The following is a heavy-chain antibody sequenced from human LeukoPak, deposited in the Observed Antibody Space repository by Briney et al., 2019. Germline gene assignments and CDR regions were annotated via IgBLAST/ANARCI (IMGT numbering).Heavy chain of an antibody. CDR3: AARPGDGY. CDR2: SGSGGAT. J-gene: IGHJ4*02. V-gene: IGHV3-23*01. CDR1: GLLVSNYA. D-gene: IGHD1-1*01. Sequence: GGSLRLSCVASGLLVSNYAMSWARQAPGKGLEWVSVSGSGGATFYADSVKGRFTISRDNSKNTVFLQMNSLRAEDTAVYYCAARPGDGYWGQGTLVTVSS.